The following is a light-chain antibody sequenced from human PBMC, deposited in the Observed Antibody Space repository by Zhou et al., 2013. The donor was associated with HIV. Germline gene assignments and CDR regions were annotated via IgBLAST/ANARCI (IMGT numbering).Light chain of an antibody. V-gene: IGKV3-20*01. CDR1: QTVSSNY. CDR2: GAS. CDR3: QQYGSSPPT. Sequence: EIVLTQSPGTLSLSPGERATLSCRASQTVSSNYLAWYQQKPGQPPRLLIYGASSRATGISGRFSGSGSGTDFTLTISRLEPEDFVVYYCQQYGSSPPTFGQGTKLEIK. J-gene: IGKJ2*01.